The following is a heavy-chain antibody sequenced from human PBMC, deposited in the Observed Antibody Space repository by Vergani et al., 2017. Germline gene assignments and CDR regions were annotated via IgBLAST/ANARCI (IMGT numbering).Heavy chain of an antibody. CDR3: AKDSYYYDSSGYYSDYYYYYMDV. Sequence: EVQLVESGGGLVQPGGSLRLSCAASGFTFSSYSMNWVRQAPGKGLEWVSYISSSSSTIYYADSVKGRFTISRDNAKNSLYLQMNSLRAEDTAVYYCAKDSYYYDSSGYYSDYYYYYMDVWGKGP. CDR2: ISSSSSTI. V-gene: IGHV3-48*04. CDR1: GFTFSSYS. D-gene: IGHD3-22*01. J-gene: IGHJ6*03.